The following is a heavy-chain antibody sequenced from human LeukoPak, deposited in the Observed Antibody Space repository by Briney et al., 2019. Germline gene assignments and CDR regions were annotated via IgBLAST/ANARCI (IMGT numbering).Heavy chain of an antibody. CDR1: GYTFTSYD. V-gene: IGHV1-8*03. J-gene: IGHJ6*03. D-gene: IGHD6-13*01. Sequence: ASVKVSCKASGYTFTSYDINWVRQATGQGLEWMGWMNPNGGNTGYAQKFQGRVTITRNTSISTAYMELSSLRSEDTAVYYCARDGTYYYYMDVWGKGTTVTVSS. CDR2: MNPNGGNT. CDR3: ARDGTYYYYMDV.